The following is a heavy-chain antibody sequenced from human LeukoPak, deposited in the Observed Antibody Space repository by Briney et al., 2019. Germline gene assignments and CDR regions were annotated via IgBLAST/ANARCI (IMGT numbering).Heavy chain of an antibody. CDR3: ASKTYGSGSYTY. Sequence: SETLSLTCTVSGGSISSYYWSWIRQPPGKGLEWIGYIYYSGSTNYNPSLQSRVTISVDKSENQFSLKLSSVTAADTAVYYCASKTYGSGSYTYWGQGTLVTVSS. CDR1: GGSISSYY. CDR2: IYYSGST. J-gene: IGHJ4*02. V-gene: IGHV4-59*12. D-gene: IGHD3-10*01.